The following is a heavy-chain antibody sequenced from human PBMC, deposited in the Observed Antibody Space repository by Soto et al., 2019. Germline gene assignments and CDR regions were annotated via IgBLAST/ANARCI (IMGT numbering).Heavy chain of an antibody. CDR1: GFTFSSYA. Sequence: PGGSLRLSCAASGFTFSSYAMHWVRQAPGKGLEWVAVISSDGSNKYYADSVQGGFTISRDNSKNTLYLQMNSLTAEDTAVYYCARPPPYCGGDCYYFDLWGEGSLVTISS. J-gene: IGHJ4*02. V-gene: IGHV3-30-3*01. CDR2: ISSDGSNK. D-gene: IGHD2-21*02. CDR3: ARPPPYCGGDCYYFDL.